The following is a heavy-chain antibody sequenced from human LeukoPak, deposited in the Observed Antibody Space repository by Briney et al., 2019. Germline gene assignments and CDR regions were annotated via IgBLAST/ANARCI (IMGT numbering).Heavy chain of an antibody. V-gene: IGHV3-53*01. Sequence: PGGSLILSCAASGFIVSSNYMSWVRQAPGKGLEWVAVIYSGGSTYYADSVKGRFTISRDNSKNTLSLQMNSLRAEDTAVYYCARDRSISAAGDTYWGQGTLVTVSS. D-gene: IGHD6-13*01. CDR2: IYSGGST. J-gene: IGHJ4*02. CDR3: ARDRSISAAGDTY. CDR1: GFIVSSNY.